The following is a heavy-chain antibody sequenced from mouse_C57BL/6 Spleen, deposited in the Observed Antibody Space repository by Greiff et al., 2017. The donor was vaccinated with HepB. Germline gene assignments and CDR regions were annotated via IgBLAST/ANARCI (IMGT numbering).Heavy chain of an antibody. Sequence: EVKLVESGGGLVQPGGSLKLSCAASGFTFSDYYMYWVRQTPEKRLEWVAYISNGGGSTYYPDTVMGRYTISRDNAKNTRYLQMNRLTSEDAAMYYCARPHFDVWGTGTTVTVSS. CDR1: GFTFSDYY. CDR2: ISNGGGST. J-gene: IGHJ1*03. V-gene: IGHV5-12*01. CDR3: ARPHFDV.